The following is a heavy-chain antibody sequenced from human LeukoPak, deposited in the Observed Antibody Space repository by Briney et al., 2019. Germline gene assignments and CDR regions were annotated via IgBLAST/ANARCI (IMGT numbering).Heavy chain of an antibody. CDR1: GFTFDDYA. CDR3: AKRSAAGTVGYFDY. Sequence: GGSLTLSCAASGFTFDDYAMHWVRQVPGKGLEWVSGISGNSGTMYYADSVKGRFTISRDNDKNSLFLQMNSLRADDTALYYCAKRSAAGTVGYFDYWGQGTLVTVSS. D-gene: IGHD6-13*01. J-gene: IGHJ4*02. V-gene: IGHV3-9*01. CDR2: ISGNSGTM.